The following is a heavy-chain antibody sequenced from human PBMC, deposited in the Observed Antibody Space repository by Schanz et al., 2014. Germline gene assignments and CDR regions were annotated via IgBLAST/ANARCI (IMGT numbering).Heavy chain of an antibody. CDR2: INTGGDST. V-gene: IGHV3-23*01. CDR3: ARIGGSVFDY. D-gene: IGHD3-10*01. Sequence: EVKLLESGGTLVRPGGSLRLSCAASGFTFSTYAMAWVRQAPGKGLEWVSSINTGGDSTYYADSVKGRFTISRDNSKNTEYLRMNSLRAEDPAVYYWARIGGSVFDYWAQGTLVTVSS. CDR1: GFTFSTYA. J-gene: IGHJ4*02.